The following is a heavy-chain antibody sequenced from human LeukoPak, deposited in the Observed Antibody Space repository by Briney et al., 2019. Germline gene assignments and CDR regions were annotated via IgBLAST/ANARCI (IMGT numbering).Heavy chain of an antibody. CDR3: AKDDGDYDPFWDY. CDR1: RFTFSSYA. CDR2: ICGRGGCT. J-gene: IGHJ4*02. Sequence: GGALRLSFASSRFTFSSYAMSWVRQARGKGLEWVSAICGRGGCTYYADSVKGGFTLSRDNSKNTMYLQMNRLRAEDTAVYYCAKDDGDYDPFWDYWGQGTLVTVSS. V-gene: IGHV3-23*01. D-gene: IGHD4-17*01.